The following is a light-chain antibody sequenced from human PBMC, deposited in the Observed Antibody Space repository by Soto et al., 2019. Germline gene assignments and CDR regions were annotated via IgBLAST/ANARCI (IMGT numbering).Light chain of an antibody. V-gene: IGLV2-14*01. CDR3: SSYTSSSTVV. CDR1: SSDVGAYNY. J-gene: IGLJ2*01. CDR2: DVS. Sequence: QSALTQPASVSGSPGQSIPISCTGTSSDVGAYNYVSWYQQYLGKAPKLMIYDVSNRPSGVSNRFSGSKSANTASLTISGLQAEDEADYYCSSYTSSSTVVFGGGNKRTVL.